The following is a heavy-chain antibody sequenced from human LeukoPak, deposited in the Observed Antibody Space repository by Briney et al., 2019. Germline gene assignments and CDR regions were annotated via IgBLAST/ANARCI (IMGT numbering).Heavy chain of an antibody. CDR3: ARVDTTMGEFDY. J-gene: IGHJ4*02. D-gene: IGHD5-18*01. Sequence: GESLKISCKGSGYIFSSYRIAWVRQMPGKGLEWMGIIYPGDSDTRYSPSFQGQVTISADKSISTAYLQWSSLKASDTAMYYCARVDTTMGEFDYWGQGTLVTVSS. CDR2: IYPGDSDT. V-gene: IGHV5-51*01. CDR1: GYIFSSYR.